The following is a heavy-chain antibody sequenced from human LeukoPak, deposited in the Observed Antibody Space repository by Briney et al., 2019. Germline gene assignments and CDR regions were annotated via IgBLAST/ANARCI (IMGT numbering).Heavy chain of an antibody. D-gene: IGHD3-16*01. J-gene: IGHJ4*02. V-gene: IGHV3-74*01. Sequence: GGSLRLSCAASGFTFSDNWMHWVRQAPGKGLVWVSVISSDGRSTIYADSVKGRFTISRDNAKNTLYLQMDSLRAEDTAVYFCASQLGGNVYWGQGTLVTVSS. CDR3: ASQLGGNVY. CDR1: GFTFSDNW. CDR2: ISSDGRST.